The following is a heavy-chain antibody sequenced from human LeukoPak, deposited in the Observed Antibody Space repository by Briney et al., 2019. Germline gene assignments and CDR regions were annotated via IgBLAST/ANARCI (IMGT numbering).Heavy chain of an antibody. Sequence: SETLSLTCAVSGGSISSSNWWSWVRQPPGKGLEWIGEIYHSGSTNYNPSLKSRVTISVDKSKNQFSLKLSSVTAADTAVYYCARDSSGWYRYFVYWGGGTRLTVAS. CDR3: ARDSSGWYRYFVY. D-gene: IGHD6-19*01. J-gene: IGHJ4*02. CDR2: IYHSGST. CDR1: GGSISSSNW. V-gene: IGHV4-4*02.